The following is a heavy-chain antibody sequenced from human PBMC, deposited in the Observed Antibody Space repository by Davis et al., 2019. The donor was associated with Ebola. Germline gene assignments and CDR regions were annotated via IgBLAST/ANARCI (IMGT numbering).Heavy chain of an antibody. CDR1: AFTFSDYE. V-gene: IGHV3-48*03. J-gene: IGHJ4*02. CDR3: ARRSGDTAGDTWEGFDD. D-gene: IGHD5-18*01. CDR2: ITDNSSAV. Sequence: PGGSLRPSCQAPAFTFSDYEMNWVRQAPGKGLEWVSYITDNSSAVYYAGPVRGRFTVSRDNAKNSLYLQMDNLSADDSAVYFCARRSGDTAGDTWEGFDDWGQGTLVTVSS.